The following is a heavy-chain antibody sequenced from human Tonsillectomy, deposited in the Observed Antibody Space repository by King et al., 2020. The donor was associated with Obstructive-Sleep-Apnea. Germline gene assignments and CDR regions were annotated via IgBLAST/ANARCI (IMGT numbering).Heavy chain of an antibody. J-gene: IGHJ4*02. Sequence: VQLQESGPGLVKPSETLSLTCTVSGGSISSYYWSWIRQPPGKGLEWIGYIYYSGSTNYNPSLKSRVTISVDTSKNQFSLKLSSVTAADTAVYYCARQYQWLGTVDYWGQGTLVTVSS. CDR3: ARQYQWLGTVDY. D-gene: IGHD6-19*01. V-gene: IGHV4-59*08. CDR2: IYYSGST. CDR1: GGSISSYY.